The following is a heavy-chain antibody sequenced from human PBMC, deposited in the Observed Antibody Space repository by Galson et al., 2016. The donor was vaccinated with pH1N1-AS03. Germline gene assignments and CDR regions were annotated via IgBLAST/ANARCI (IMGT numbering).Heavy chain of an antibody. Sequence: SLRLSCAASGFTVSSNYMRWVRQAPGQGLEWVSVIYSGGITYYAESVKGGFTISRDSSKNTLYLQMNRLRAEDTAVYYCARLRVVVVPAALGGCDYFDSWGQGTLVTVSS. CDR2: IYSGGIT. CDR1: GFTVSSNY. D-gene: IGHD2-2*01. CDR3: ARLRVVVVPAALGGCDYFDS. J-gene: IGHJ4*02. V-gene: IGHV3-53*01.